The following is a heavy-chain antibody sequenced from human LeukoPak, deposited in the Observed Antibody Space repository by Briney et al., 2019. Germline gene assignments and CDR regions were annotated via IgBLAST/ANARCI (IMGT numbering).Heavy chain of an antibody. CDR3: ARQRDDYSLYYFDY. J-gene: IGHJ4*02. CDR2: LSYSGST. CDR1: GGSISSSSYY. Sequence: SETLSLTCTVSGGSISSSSYYWGWIRQPPGTGLEWIGSLSYSGSTYYNPSLKSRVNISLDTSKNQFSLKLRSVTAADTAVYYCARQRDDYSLYYFDYWGQGTLVTVSS. V-gene: IGHV4-39*01. D-gene: IGHD5-24*01.